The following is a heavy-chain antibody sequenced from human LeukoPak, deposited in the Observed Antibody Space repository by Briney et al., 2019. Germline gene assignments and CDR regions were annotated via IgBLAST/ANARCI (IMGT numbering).Heavy chain of an antibody. CDR1: GGSISSYY. Sequence: PSETLSLTCTVSGGSISSYYWSWIRQPQGKGLEWIGYIYYSGSTNYNPSLKSRVTISVDTSKNQFSLKLSSVTAADTAVYYCARERGGSGSYLYYFDYWGQGTLVTVSS. D-gene: IGHD1-26*01. V-gene: IGHV4-59*01. J-gene: IGHJ4*02. CDR2: IYYSGST. CDR3: ARERGGSGSYLYYFDY.